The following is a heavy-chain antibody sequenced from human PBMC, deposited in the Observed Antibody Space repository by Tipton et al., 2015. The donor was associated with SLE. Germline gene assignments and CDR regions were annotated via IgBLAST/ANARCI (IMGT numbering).Heavy chain of an antibody. D-gene: IGHD3-22*01. CDR2: IYIAGNT. Sequence: SLRLSCAASGFTVSSNYMSWVRQAPGKGLEWVSIIYIAGNTNYADSAKGRFTISRDNSKNTVYLQMSTLRPDDTALYYCAKGFDDSGFFLDFWGQGTLVTVSS. V-gene: IGHV3-53*05. J-gene: IGHJ4*02. CDR1: GFTVSSNY. CDR3: AKGFDDSGFFLDF.